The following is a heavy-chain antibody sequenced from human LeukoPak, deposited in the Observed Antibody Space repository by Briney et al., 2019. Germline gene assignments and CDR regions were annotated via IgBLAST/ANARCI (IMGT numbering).Heavy chain of an antibody. CDR3: ARGPSVMASDY. CDR1: GFTFSSYS. D-gene: IGHD5-24*01. J-gene: IGHJ4*02. Sequence: GGSLRLSCAASGFTFSSYSMNWVRQAPGKGLEWVSSISSSSSYIYYADSVKGRFIISRDNAKNSLYLQMNSLRAEDTAVYYCARGPSVMASDYWGQGTLVTVSS. V-gene: IGHV3-21*01. CDR2: ISSSSSYI.